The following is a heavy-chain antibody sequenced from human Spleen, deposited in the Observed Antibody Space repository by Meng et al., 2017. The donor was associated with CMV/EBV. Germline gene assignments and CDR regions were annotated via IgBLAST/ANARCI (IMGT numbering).Heavy chain of an antibody. Sequence: GSLRLSCTVSGGSISTSSYYWGWIRQPPGKGLEWIGSIYYSGSTYYDPSLKSRVTISIDTSKNQFSLKLSSVTAADTAVYYCARGTSTFDYWGQGTLVTVSS. CDR2: IYYSGST. CDR1: GGSISTSSYY. V-gene: IGHV4-39*07. J-gene: IGHJ4*02. CDR3: ARGTSTFDY.